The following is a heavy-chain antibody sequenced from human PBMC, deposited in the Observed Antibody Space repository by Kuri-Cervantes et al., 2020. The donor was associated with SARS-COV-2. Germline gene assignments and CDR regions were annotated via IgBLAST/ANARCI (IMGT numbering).Heavy chain of an antibody. D-gene: IGHD3-22*01. J-gene: IGHJ4*02. V-gene: IGHV3-33*08. CDR3: ARDLPYYYDSSGYDFDY. Sequence: GESLKISCAASGFTFSSYGMHWVRQAPGKGLEWVAVRWYDGSNKYYADSVKGRFTISRDNSKNTLYLQMNSLRAEDTALYYCARDLPYYYDSSGYDFDYWGQGTLVTVSS. CDR1: GFTFSSYG. CDR2: RWYDGSNK.